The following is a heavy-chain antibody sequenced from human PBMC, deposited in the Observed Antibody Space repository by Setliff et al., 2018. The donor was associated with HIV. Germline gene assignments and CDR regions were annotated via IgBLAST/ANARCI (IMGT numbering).Heavy chain of an antibody. D-gene: IGHD2-21*02. CDR3: ARDAPGGGGNSGYYMDV. Sequence: GGSLRLSCAASGFIFSTYSMNWVRQAPGKGLEWVSYISSSSTTIKYADSVKGRFTISRDNAKNSLYLQLNSLRAEDTAVYYCARDAPGGGGNSGYYMDVWGKGTTVTVSS. V-gene: IGHV3-48*01. CDR1: GFIFSTYS. CDR2: ISSSSTTI. J-gene: IGHJ6*03.